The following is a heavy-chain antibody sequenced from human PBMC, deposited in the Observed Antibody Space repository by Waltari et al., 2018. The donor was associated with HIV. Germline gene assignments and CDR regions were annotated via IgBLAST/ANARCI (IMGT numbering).Heavy chain of an antibody. CDR3: ARRGFRFCSSTTCLDY. D-gene: IGHD2-2*01. CDR2: INHSGSN. Sequence: QVQLQQWGAGLLKPSETLSLTCAVYGGSFSDYYWTWIRQPPGKGLEWIGEINHSGSNNDKPPMKSRVTISVDTSKNQFSLKRSSVTAADPAVYYCARRGFRFCSSTTCLDYWGQGTLVTVSS. CDR1: GGSFSDYY. J-gene: IGHJ4*02. V-gene: IGHV4-34*01.